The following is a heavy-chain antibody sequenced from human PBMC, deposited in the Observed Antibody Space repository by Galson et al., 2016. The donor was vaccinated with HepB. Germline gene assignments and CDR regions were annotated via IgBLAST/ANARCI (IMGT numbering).Heavy chain of an antibody. J-gene: IGHJ4*02. CDR1: GFTFSDYA. V-gene: IGHV3-23*01. Sequence: SLRLSCAASGFTFSDYALNWVRQAPGKGLEWVSTISGRGGGTYYADSVKGRFTISRDNSKNTLFLQMNSLRAEDTARYYCAKGAPYYYDSSGYYGPGDFWGQGTQFTVSS. CDR3: AKGAPYYYDSSGYYGPGDF. CDR2: ISGRGGGT. D-gene: IGHD3-22*01.